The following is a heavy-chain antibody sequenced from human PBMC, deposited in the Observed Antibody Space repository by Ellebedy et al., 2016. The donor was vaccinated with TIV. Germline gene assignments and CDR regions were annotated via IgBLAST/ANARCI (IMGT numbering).Heavy chain of an antibody. CDR3: AREDGDIARLPAWGNWINP. D-gene: IGHD2-15*01. CDR2: VYHTGTT. J-gene: IGHJ5*02. CDR1: GYSIGNGYF. Sequence: GSLRLSXTVSGYSIGNGYFWGWIRQPPGQGLEWIGSVYHTGTTFYNPSLKSRVSTSVDTSKNQFSLKLLSVTAADTAVYFCAREDGDIARLPAWGNWINPWGRGTAVTVTS. V-gene: IGHV4-38-2*02.